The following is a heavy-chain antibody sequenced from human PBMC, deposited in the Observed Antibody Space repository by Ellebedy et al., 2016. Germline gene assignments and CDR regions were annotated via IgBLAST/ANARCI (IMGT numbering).Heavy chain of an antibody. J-gene: IGHJ4*02. V-gene: IGHV3-23*01. CDR1: GFTFSSYV. CDR2: ISRIDDST. CDR3: TSLPRR. D-gene: IGHD6-6*01. Sequence: GGSLRLSXTASGFTFSSYVMSWVRQAPGKGLKWVSGISRIDDSTYYADSVKGRFTISRDNPKNTLYLQMNNLRAEDTAVYYCTSLPRRWGQGTLVTVSS.